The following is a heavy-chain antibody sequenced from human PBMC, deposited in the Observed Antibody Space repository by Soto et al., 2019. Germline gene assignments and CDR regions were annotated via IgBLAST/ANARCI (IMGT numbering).Heavy chain of an antibody. J-gene: IGHJ4*02. CDR2: VSAYKGST. Sequence: ASVKVSCKASGYTFTSYGISWVRQAPGQGLEWMGWVSAYKGSTNYAQRFQGRVTMTTDTSTSTAYMELRSLRSDDTAVYYCARDSDRRILSSFNYWGQGTLVTVSS. V-gene: IGHV1-18*01. D-gene: IGHD3-3*02. CDR1: GYTFTSYG. CDR3: ARDSDRRILSSFNY.